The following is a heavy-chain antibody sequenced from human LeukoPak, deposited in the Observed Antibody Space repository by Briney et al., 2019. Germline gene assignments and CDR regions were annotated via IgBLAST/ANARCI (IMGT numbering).Heavy chain of an antibody. V-gene: IGHV4-59*01. Sequence: SETLSLTCAVYGGSFSGYYWSWIRQPPGKGLEWIGYIYYSGSTNYNPSLKSRVTISVDTSKNQFSLKLSSVTAADTAVYYCARARSGSYFDYWGQGTLVTVSS. J-gene: IGHJ4*02. CDR1: GGSFSGYY. CDR3: ARARSGSYFDY. CDR2: IYYSGST. D-gene: IGHD1-26*01.